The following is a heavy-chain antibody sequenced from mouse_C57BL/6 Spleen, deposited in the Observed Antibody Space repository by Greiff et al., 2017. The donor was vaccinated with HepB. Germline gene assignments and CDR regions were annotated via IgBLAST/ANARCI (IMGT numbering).Heavy chain of an antibody. CDR1: GYSITSGYY. CDR2: ISYDGSN. Sequence: EVHLVESGPGLVKPSQSLSLTCSVTGYSITSGYYWNWIRQFPGNKLEWMGYISYDGSNNYNPSLKNRISITRDTSKNQFFLKLNSVTTEDTATYYCARDRDYGSSYGNFDVWGTGTTVTVSS. J-gene: IGHJ1*03. CDR3: ARDRDYGSSYGNFDV. V-gene: IGHV3-6*01. D-gene: IGHD1-1*01.